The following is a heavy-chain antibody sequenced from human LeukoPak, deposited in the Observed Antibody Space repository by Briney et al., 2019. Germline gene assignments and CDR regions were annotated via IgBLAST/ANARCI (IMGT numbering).Heavy chain of an antibody. D-gene: IGHD3-9*01. J-gene: IGHJ4*02. CDR3: ARYDILTGYSFGFGY. V-gene: IGHV4-61*08. CDR2: IYYSGST. CDR1: GGSISSSGYY. Sequence: SGTLSLTCAVSGGSISSSGYYWSWIRQPPGKGLEWIGYIYYSGSTNYNPSLKSRVTISVDTSKNQFSLKLSSVTAADTAVYYCARYDILTGYSFGFGYWGQGTLVTVSS.